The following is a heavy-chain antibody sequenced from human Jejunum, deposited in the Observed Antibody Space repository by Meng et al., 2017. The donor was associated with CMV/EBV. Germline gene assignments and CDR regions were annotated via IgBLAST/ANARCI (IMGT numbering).Heavy chain of an antibody. CDR2: IKPDGSEY. CDR3: AREMRYCSGNTCYTNWYFDL. D-gene: IGHD2-15*01. CDR1: SDW. Sequence: SDWLSWVRQAPGEGLEWVANIKPDGSEYYFADSVRGRFRISRDNAKNSLYLQMYSLGADDTAVYYCAREMRYCSGNTCYTNWYFDLWGRGTLVTVSS. J-gene: IGHJ2*01. V-gene: IGHV3-7*01.